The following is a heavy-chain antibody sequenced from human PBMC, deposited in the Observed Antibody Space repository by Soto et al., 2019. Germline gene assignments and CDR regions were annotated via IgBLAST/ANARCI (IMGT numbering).Heavy chain of an antibody. CDR1: GFTFSSYW. CDR2: IKQDGSEK. Sequence: GGSLRLSCAASGFTFSSYWMSWVRQAPGKGLEWVANIKQDGSEKYYVDSVKSRFTISRDNAKNSLYLQMNSLRAEDTAVYYCARGGYNWNYRYYMDVWGKGTTVTVSS. V-gene: IGHV3-7*01. D-gene: IGHD1-7*01. J-gene: IGHJ6*03. CDR3: ARGGYNWNYRYYMDV.